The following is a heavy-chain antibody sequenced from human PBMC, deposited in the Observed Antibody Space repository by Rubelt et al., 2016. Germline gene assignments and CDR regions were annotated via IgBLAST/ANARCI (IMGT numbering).Heavy chain of an antibody. D-gene: IGHD2-21*01. CDR1: GFRVSSTQ. J-gene: IGHJ4*02. CDR3: ARVQPYSSIVGY. CDR2: ISSYVST. Sequence: VQVVESGGGLIQPGGSPRLSCEASGFRVSSTQMNWVRQAPAKGQERVTVISSYVSTYCAASVTGRFTISRDYSQNTLYLQRTCLRAEDTAFYYCARVQPYSSIVGYWGQGTLVTVSS. V-gene: IGHV3-53*01.